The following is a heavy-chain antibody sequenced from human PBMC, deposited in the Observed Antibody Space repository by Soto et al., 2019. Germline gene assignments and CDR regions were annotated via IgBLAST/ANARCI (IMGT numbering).Heavy chain of an antibody. D-gene: IGHD3-3*01. CDR3: ARGGGYDFRSSQAPPIDV. CDR1: GGSISVYY. Sequence: SETLSLTCTISGGSISVYYWSWVRQPPGHELEWIGYIYASGSPYYNPSLRSRVTISADTSKNQISLKLTSPTAADTAVYYCARGGGYDFRSSQAPPIDVWGQGTTVTVSS. J-gene: IGHJ6*02. V-gene: IGHV4-59*01. CDR2: IYASGSP.